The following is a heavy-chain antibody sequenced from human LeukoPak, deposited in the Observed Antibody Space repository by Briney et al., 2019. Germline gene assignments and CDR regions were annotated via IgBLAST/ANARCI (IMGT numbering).Heavy chain of an antibody. CDR2: VWYDGSKT. J-gene: IGHJ4*02. V-gene: IGHV3-33*06. CDR3: ANHYDSSGYPTDYFDY. Sequence: GRSLRLSCAASGFTFSSYAMHWVRQAPGKGLEWVAVVWYDGSKTYSADSVKGRITISRDDSKNTLYLQMNSLRAEDTAVYYCANHYDSSGYPTDYFDYWGQGTLVTVSS. CDR1: GFTFSSYA. D-gene: IGHD3-22*01.